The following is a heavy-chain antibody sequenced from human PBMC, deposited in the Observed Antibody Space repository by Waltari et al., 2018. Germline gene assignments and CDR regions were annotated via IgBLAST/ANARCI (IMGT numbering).Heavy chain of an antibody. Sequence: QVQLQESGPGLVKPSETLSLTCTVSGGSISSYYWSWIRQPAGKGLEWIGRIYTSGSTNDNPSLKSRVTMSVDTSKNQFSLKLSSVTAADTAVYYCVRAEPSAVAGTRAFDYWGQGTLVTVSS. J-gene: IGHJ4*02. CDR3: VRAEPSAVAGTRAFDY. CDR1: GGSISSYY. V-gene: IGHV4-4*07. CDR2: IYTSGST. D-gene: IGHD6-19*01.